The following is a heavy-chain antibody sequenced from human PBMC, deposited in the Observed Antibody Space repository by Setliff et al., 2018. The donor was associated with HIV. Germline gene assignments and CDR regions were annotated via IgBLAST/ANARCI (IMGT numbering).Heavy chain of an antibody. CDR2: ICCSGST. J-gene: IGHJ6*03. CDR1: GDSISSGSSY. Sequence: SETLSLTCTVSGDSISSGSSYWSWIRQHPGKGLEWIGYICCSGSTYYNPSLQSRITISVDTSKNHLSLKLSSVTAADTAVYYCARGLKAEYYYYYYMDVWGKGTTVTVSS. CDR3: ARGLKAEYYYYYYMDV. V-gene: IGHV4-31*03.